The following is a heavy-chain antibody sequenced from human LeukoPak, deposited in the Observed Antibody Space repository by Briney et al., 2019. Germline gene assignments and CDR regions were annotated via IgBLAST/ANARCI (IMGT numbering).Heavy chain of an antibody. V-gene: IGHV4-59*01. CDR2: IYYRGST. CDR3: ARGGDYGDLRYFDY. CDR1: GGSISNFY. J-gene: IGHJ4*02. D-gene: IGHD4-17*01. Sequence: SETLSLTCSVSGGSISNFYWSWIRQPPGKGLEWIGYIYYRGSTNYNASLKSRVTFSVDTSKNQFSLKLNSVTAADTAVYYCARGGDYGDLRYFDYWGQGTLVTVSS.